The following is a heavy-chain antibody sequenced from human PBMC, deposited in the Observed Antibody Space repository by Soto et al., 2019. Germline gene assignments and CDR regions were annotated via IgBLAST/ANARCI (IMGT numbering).Heavy chain of an antibody. J-gene: IGHJ4*02. CDR2: ISYSGST. D-gene: IGHD4-17*01. CDR3: ARTVPDYADVDY. Sequence: QLHLQESGPGLVKPSETLSLTCTISSGSISSSNYYWGWIRQPPGKGLEWIGTISYSGSTYYNPSLKSRVTISVDTSRNQCSLKLSSVTAADTAVYYCARTVPDYADVDYWGQGTLVTVSS. V-gene: IGHV4-39*01. CDR1: SGSISSSNYY.